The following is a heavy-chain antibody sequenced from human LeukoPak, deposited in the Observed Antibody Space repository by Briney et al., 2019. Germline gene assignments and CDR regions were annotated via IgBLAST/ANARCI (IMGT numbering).Heavy chain of an antibody. V-gene: IGHV4-59*01. CDR2: IHYSGST. CDR1: GGSISSYY. Sequence: SETLSLTCTVSGGSISSYYWNWIRQAPGKGLEWIGYIHYSGSTNYNPSLKRRVTISVDTSKNQFALKLTSVTAADTAVCYCARDQGSQTAYYYMDVWGKGTTVTVSS. D-gene: IGHD3-10*01. CDR3: ARDQGSQTAYYYMDV. J-gene: IGHJ6*03.